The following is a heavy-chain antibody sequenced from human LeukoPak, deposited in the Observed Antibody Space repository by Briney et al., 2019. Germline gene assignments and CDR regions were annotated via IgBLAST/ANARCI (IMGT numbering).Heavy chain of an antibody. CDR1: GFTFSSYE. J-gene: IGHJ4*02. Sequence: PGGSLRLSCAASGFTFSSYEMNWVRQAPGKGLEWVSYISSSGSTIYYADSVKGRFTISRDNSKNTLYPQMNSLRAEDTAVYYCAKDMDVGDYGSGDYFDYCGQGTLVTVSS. D-gene: IGHD3-10*01. CDR2: ISSSGSTI. V-gene: IGHV3-48*03. CDR3: AKDMDVGDYGSGDYFDY.